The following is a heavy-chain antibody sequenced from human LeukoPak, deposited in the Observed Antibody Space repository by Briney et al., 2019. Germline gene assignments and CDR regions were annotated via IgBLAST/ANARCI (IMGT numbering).Heavy chain of an antibody. D-gene: IGHD1-26*01. V-gene: IGHV3-64D*06. J-gene: IGHJ4*02. CDR1: GFTFSRYA. CDR3: ARVGGGSYRHFDY. CDR2: ISSNGGST. Sequence: SGGSLRLSCSASGFTFSRYAMHWVRQAPGKGLEYVSAISSNGGSTYYADSVKGRFTISRDNSKNTLYLQMSSLRTEDTAVYYCARVGGGSYRHFDYWGQGTLVTVSS.